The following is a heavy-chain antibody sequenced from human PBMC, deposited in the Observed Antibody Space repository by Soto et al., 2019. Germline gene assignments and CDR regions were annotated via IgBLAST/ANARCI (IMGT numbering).Heavy chain of an antibody. D-gene: IGHD2-8*01. CDR2: IHYSGST. CDR1: GDSIGTTHSY. Sequence: QVQLLEPGPGLVKPSETLSITCTVSGDSIGTTHSYWAWIRQSPGKGLEWIGNIHYSGSTYYMPSLRSRVTLSVDTAKNQFSLRLTSVTAEDTAVYYCARHEGNGNVWPLDYWGQGILVTVSS. J-gene: IGHJ4*02. CDR3: ARHEGNGNVWPLDY. V-gene: IGHV4-39*01.